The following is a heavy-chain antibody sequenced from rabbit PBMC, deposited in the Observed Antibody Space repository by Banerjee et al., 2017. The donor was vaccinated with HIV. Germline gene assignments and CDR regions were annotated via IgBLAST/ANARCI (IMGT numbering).Heavy chain of an antibody. CDR2: INTSSGNT. V-gene: IGHV1S45*01. Sequence: QEQLEESGGDLVKPEGSLTLTCKASGFSFSNKYVMCWVRQAPGKGLEWIACINTSSGNTVYATWAKGRFTISRTSSTTVALQMTSLTAADTATYFCAREEYVGYGYANLWGPGTLVTVS. J-gene: IGHJ4*01. CDR1: GFSFSNKYV. CDR3: AREEYVGYGYANL. D-gene: IGHD6-1*01.